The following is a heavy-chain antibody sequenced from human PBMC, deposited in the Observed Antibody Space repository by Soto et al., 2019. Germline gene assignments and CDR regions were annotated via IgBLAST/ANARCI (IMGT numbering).Heavy chain of an antibody. J-gene: IGHJ6*03. CDR3: AKGKRKSYYYMDV. Sequence: GGSLRLSCAASGFTFSSYAMSWVRQAPGRGLEWVSAISGSGGSTYYADSVKGRFTISRDNSKNTLYLQMNSLRAEDTAVYYCAKGKRKSYYYMDVWGKGTTVTVSS. V-gene: IGHV3-23*01. CDR2: ISGSGGST. CDR1: GFTFSSYA.